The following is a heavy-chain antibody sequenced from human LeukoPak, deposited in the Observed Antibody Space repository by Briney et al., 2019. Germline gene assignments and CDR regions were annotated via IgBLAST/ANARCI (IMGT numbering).Heavy chain of an antibody. CDR3: ARGYYGSGSHCCHMDV. CDR1: VGSFSGYY. D-gene: IGHD3-10*01. V-gene: IGHV4-34*01. CDR2: INHSGST. J-gene: IGHJ6*03. Sequence: SETLSHTCAVYVGSFSGYYWSWIRQPPGKGLEWIGEINHSGSTNYNSSLKSRVTISVDTSKNQFSLKLSSVTAADTAVYYCARGYYGSGSHCCHMDVWGKGTTITVS.